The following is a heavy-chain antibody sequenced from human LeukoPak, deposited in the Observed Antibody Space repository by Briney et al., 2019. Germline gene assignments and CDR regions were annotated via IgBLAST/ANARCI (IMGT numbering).Heavy chain of an antibody. CDR1: GFTFSSYW. V-gene: IGHV3-7*01. D-gene: IGHD4-23*01. CDR2: LNPDESAK. CDR3: ARLYGGHTTYDY. Sequence: PGGSLRLSCAASGFTFSSYWMSWVRQAPGEGLERVASLNPDESAKYYVDSVKGRFTISRDNAKDSLFLQMNSLRAEDTAVYYCARLYGGHTTYDYWGQGTLVTVSS. J-gene: IGHJ4*02.